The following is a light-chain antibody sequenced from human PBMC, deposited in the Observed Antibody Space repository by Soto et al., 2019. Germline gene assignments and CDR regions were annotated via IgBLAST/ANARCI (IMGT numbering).Light chain of an antibody. V-gene: IGKV4-1*01. Sequence: DIVMTQSPDSLAVSLGERATINCKSSQSVLYSSNNKNHLAWYQQKPGQPPTLLISWASTRDSGVPDRFNGSGSGTDFTLTISSLQAEDVAVYHCQQYFSIPLTFGGGTKVEIK. J-gene: IGKJ4*01. CDR1: QSVLYSSNNKNH. CDR3: QQYFSIPLT. CDR2: WAS.